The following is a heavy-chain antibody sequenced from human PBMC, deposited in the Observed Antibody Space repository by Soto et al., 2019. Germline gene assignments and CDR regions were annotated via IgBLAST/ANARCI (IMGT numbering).Heavy chain of an antibody. CDR1: GYTFTSYG. V-gene: IGHV1-18*01. CDR2: ISAHNGNT. D-gene: IGHD1-1*01. Sequence: QVHLVQSGAEVKKPGASVKVSCKASGYTFTSYGITWVRQAPGQGLEWMGWISAHNGNTDYAEKLQGRVIVTRDTSTSTAYMELRSLRSDDTAVYYCARGRYGDYWGQGALVTVSS. J-gene: IGHJ4*02. CDR3: ARGRYGDY.